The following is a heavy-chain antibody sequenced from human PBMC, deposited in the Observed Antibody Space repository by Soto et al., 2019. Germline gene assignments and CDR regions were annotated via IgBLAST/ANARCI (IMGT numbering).Heavy chain of an antibody. CDR3: ARVGGSGSYYYYYMDV. D-gene: IGHD3-10*01. CDR1: GFTFSSYV. J-gene: IGHJ6*03. Sequence: PGGSLRLSCAASGFTFSSYVMHWVRQAPGKGLECVAVISYDGSNKYNADSVKGRFTISRDNSKNTLYLQMGSLRAEDMAVYYCARVGGSGSYYYYYMDVWGKGTTVTV. CDR2: ISYDGSNK. V-gene: IGHV3-30*03.